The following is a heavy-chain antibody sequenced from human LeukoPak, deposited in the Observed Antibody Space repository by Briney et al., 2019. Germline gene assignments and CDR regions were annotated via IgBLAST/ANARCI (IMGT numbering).Heavy chain of an antibody. D-gene: IGHD4/OR15-4a*01. Sequence: GGSLRLSCSASGFTFTSYWMHWVRQAPGKGLVWVSRINSVGRSTDYAESVKGRFTISGDNAKNTLFLQMNSLRVEDTAVYYCARSYGGYVDYWGLGTLVTVSS. CDR3: ARSYGGYVDY. J-gene: IGHJ4*02. V-gene: IGHV3-74*01. CDR2: INSVGRST. CDR1: GFTFTSYW.